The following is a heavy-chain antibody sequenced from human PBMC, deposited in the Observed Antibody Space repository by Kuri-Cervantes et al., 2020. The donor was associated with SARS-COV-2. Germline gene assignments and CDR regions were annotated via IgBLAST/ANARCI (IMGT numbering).Heavy chain of an antibody. Sequence: ASVKVSCKASGYTFTRYYMHWVRQAPGQGLEWMGIINPSGGSTSYAQKFQGRVTMTRDTSTSTVYMELSSLRSEDTAVYYCARDGTEVLQYQLPHYYYYYMDVWGKGTTVTVSS. CDR2: INPSGGST. V-gene: IGHV1-46*01. J-gene: IGHJ6*03. CDR1: GYTFTRYY. D-gene: IGHD2-2*01. CDR3: ARDGTEVLQYQLPHYYYYYMDV.